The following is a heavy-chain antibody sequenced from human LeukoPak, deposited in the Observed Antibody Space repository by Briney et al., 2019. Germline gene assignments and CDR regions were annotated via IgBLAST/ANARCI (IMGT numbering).Heavy chain of an antibody. CDR2: ISAYNGNT. CDR3: ARDLPLIVVVPAATKRNWFDP. Sequence: ASVKVSCKASGYAFTSYGISWVRQAPGQGLEWMGWISAYNGNTNYAQKLQGRVTMTTDTSTSTACMELRSLRSDDTAVYYCARDLPLIVVVPAATKRNWFDPWGQGTLVTVSS. CDR1: GYAFTSYG. V-gene: IGHV1-18*04. J-gene: IGHJ5*02. D-gene: IGHD2-2*01.